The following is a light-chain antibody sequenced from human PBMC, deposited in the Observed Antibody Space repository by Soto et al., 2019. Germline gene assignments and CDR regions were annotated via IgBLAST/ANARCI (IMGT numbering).Light chain of an antibody. Sequence: EIVVTHSPATLSLSPGEGATLSCRASQILGSYLNWYQQKPGQAPRLLIHDASNRAAGIPARFSGSGSATASTLTIITLEPEDIAVYYCQHRGNSPRWTFGQGTRVKIK. J-gene: IGKJ1*01. CDR2: DAS. CDR3: QHRGNSPRWT. V-gene: IGKV3-11*01. CDR1: QILGSY.